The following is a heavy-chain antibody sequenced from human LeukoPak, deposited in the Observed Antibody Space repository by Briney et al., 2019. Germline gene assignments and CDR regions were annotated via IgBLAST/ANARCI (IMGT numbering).Heavy chain of an antibody. CDR1: GYTFTSYA. CDR3: AGIGSWYWDNWFDP. V-gene: IGHV1-3*01. CDR2: INAGNGNT. Sequence: ASVKVSCKASGYTFTSYAMHWVRQAPGQRPEWMGWINAGNGNTKYSQKSQGRVTITRDTSASTAYMELSSLRSEDTAVYYCAGIGSWYWDNWFDPWGQGTLVTVSS. D-gene: IGHD6-13*01. J-gene: IGHJ5*02.